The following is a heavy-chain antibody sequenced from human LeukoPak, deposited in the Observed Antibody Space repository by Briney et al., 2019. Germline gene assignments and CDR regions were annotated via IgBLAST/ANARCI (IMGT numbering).Heavy chain of an antibody. V-gene: IGHV3-21*01. CDR1: GFTFSSYS. D-gene: IGHD6-6*01. CDR3: ARDLSSSSTAYLHH. CDR2: ISSSSTYI. Sequence: GGSLRLSCAASGFTFSSYSMNWFRQAPGKGLEWVSSISSSSTYIYYADSVKGRFTISRDNAKNSLYLQMNSLRAEDTAVYYCARDLSSSSTAYLHHWGQGTLVTVSS. J-gene: IGHJ1*01.